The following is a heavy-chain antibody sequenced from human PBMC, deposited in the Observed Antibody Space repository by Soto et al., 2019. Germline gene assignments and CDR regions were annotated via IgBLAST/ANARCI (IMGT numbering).Heavy chain of an antibody. D-gene: IGHD3-10*01. CDR1: GGSFSGYY. Sequence: SETLSLTCAVYGGSFSGYYWSWIRQPPGKGLEWIGEINHSGSTNYNPSLKSRVTISVDTSKNQFSLKLSSVTAADTAVYYCARARGPDYYGSGSSLQHWFDPWGQGTLATVS. CDR3: ARARGPDYYGSGSSLQHWFDP. J-gene: IGHJ5*02. CDR2: INHSGST. V-gene: IGHV4-34*01.